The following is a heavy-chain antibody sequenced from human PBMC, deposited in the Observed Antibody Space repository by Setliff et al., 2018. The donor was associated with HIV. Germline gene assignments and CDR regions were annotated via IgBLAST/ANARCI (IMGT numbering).Heavy chain of an antibody. CDR2: ISAYNGNT. Sequence: ASVKVSCKASGYTFTSYGISWVRQAPGQGLEWMGWISAYNGNTSYAQKLQGRVTMTTDTSTSTAYMELRSLRSDDTAVYYCAREIGDYYDSSGYYPPTDYYYGMDVWGQGTTVTVSS. CDR3: AREIGDYYDSSGYYPPTDYYYGMDV. V-gene: IGHV1-18*01. J-gene: IGHJ6*02. D-gene: IGHD3-22*01. CDR1: GYTFTSYG.